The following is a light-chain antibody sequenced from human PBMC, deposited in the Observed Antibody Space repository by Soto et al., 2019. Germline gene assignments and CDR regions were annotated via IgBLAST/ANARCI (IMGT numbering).Light chain of an antibody. V-gene: IGLV6-57*04. Sequence: NFMLTQPHSLSESPGKTVTISCTRSSGSIASNYVQWYQLRPASAPSTVIYEDNRRPSGVPDRFSGSIDSSSNSASLIISGLKTEDEGDYYCQSFDNMYRVIFGGGTKLTVL. CDR2: EDN. CDR3: QSFDNMYRVI. J-gene: IGLJ2*01. CDR1: SGSIASNY.